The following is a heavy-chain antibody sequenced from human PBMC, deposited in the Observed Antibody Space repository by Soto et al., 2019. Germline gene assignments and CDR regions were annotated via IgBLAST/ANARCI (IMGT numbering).Heavy chain of an antibody. D-gene: IGHD3-16*01. CDR3: VRDQEDGSKGFWERMTFDY. CDR2: ISYDGSNK. J-gene: IGHJ4*02. Sequence: HPGGSLRLSCAAFGFTFSNYAMYWVRQAPGKRMEWVAVISYDGSNKYYADSVKGRFTISRDNSKNTLYLQMNSLRVEDTAEYYCVRDQEDGSKGFWERMTFDYWGQGTLVTVSS. V-gene: IGHV3-30-3*01. CDR1: GFTFSNYA.